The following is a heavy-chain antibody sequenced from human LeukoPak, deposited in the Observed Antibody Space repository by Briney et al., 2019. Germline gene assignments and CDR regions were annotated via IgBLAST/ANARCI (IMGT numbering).Heavy chain of an antibody. Sequence: PSETLSLTCAVYGASFSGYYWSWIRQPPGKGLEWIGEINHSVSTNYNPSLKSRVTISVDTSKNQFSLKLRSVTAADTAVYYCARGAAGYSYGWGQGTLVTVSS. J-gene: IGHJ4*02. CDR2: INHSVST. CDR3: ARGAAGYSYG. CDR1: GASFSGYY. D-gene: IGHD5-18*01. V-gene: IGHV4-34*01.